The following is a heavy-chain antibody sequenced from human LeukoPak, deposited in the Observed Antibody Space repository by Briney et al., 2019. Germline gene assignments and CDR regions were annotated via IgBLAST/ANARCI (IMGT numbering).Heavy chain of an antibody. Sequence: PSETLSLACTVSGGSVTGYYWTWIRQPAGKGLEWIGRVSDTGRAYYNPSLERRVTISLDTSNNRFSLKVTSVTAADTAVYYCARETDMTPISGYYPLVYWGQGTLVSVYS. CDR1: GGSVTGYY. V-gene: IGHV4-4*07. CDR3: ARETDMTPISGYYPLVY. J-gene: IGHJ4*02. D-gene: IGHD3-22*01. CDR2: VSDTGRA.